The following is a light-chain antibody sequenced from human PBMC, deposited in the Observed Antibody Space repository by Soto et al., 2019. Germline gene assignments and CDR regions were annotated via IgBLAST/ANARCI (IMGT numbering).Light chain of an antibody. CDR3: SSYTSSSFLYV. J-gene: IGLJ1*01. Sequence: QSVLTQPASVSGSPGQSITISCTGTSSDVGGYNYVSWYQQHPGKAPKLMIYDVSNRPSGVSNRFSGSKSGNTASLTISGLQAEDEADYYCSSYTSSSFLYVFGTGTKLTVL. CDR1: SSDVGGYNY. CDR2: DVS. V-gene: IGLV2-14*01.